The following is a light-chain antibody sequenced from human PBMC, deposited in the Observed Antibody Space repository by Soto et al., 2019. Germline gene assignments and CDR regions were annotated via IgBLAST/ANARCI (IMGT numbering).Light chain of an antibody. Sequence: IWMTQSPSLLSASTGDRVSITCRASQSISTHLSWYQQKPGKAPKLLIYAASSLQSWVPSRFTGSGSGTDFTLTISSLQPEDFATYYCQQSYTSWWTFGQGTKVEIK. CDR1: QSISTH. CDR3: QQSYTSWWT. V-gene: IGKV1-39*01. J-gene: IGKJ1*01. CDR2: AAS.